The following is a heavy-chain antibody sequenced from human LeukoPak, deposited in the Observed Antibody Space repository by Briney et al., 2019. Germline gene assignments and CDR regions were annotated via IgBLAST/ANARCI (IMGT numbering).Heavy chain of an antibody. Sequence: PSETLSLTCTVSGASMSSGRNYWGWVRQSTGKGLEWIASVYFSGSSQYNPSLASRALISVDSSKNKVSLSLDSVTAADSAVYYCARAVINWFDPWGQGTLVTVSS. V-gene: IGHV4-39*01. J-gene: IGHJ5*02. CDR2: VYFSGSS. D-gene: IGHD3-10*01. CDR3: ARAVINWFDP. CDR1: GASMSSGRNY.